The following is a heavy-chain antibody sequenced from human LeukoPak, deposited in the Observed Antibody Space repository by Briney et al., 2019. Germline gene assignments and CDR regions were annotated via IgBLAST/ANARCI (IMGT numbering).Heavy chain of an antibody. CDR2: IKKDGSEK. CDR3: AKIPYYDILTGYYFDY. Sequence: GGSLRLSCAASGFTFSNNWMSWVRQAPGKGLECVANIKKDGSEKYYINSVKGRFTISRDNAKNSLYLQMDSLRAEDTAVYYCAKIPYYDILTGYYFDYWGQGTLVTVSS. D-gene: IGHD3-9*01. J-gene: IGHJ4*02. CDR1: GFTFSNNW. V-gene: IGHV3-7*03.